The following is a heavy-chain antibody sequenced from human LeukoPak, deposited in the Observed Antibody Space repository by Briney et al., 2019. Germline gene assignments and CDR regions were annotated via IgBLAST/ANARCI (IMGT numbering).Heavy chain of an antibody. CDR1: GFTFGAYY. CDR2: IKQDGSEK. V-gene: IGHV3-7*03. CDR3: ARMSGIAVAAIWISYFDY. Sequence: GGSLRLYCAASGFTFGAYYMTWVRQAPGKGLEWVANIKQDGSEKYYVDSVKGRFTISRDNANNSLYLQMNSLRAEDTAVYYCARMSGIAVAAIWISYFDYWGQGTLVTVSS. D-gene: IGHD6-19*01. J-gene: IGHJ4*02.